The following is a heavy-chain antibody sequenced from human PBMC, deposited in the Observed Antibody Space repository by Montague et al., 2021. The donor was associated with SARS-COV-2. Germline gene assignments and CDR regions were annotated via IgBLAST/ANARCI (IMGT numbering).Heavy chain of an antibody. CDR1: GGSIISGSYY. J-gene: IGHJ4*02. D-gene: IGHD2-21*01. Sequence: TLSLTCTVSGGSIISGSYYWSWIRQHPGKGLEWIGYIYYSGSSYYNPSLKSRVTISVDTSKNQFSLRLSSVTAADTAVYYCARARTSLIVVVNEFDYWGQGTLVTVSS. CDR2: IYYSGSS. V-gene: IGHV4-31*03. CDR3: ARARTSLIVVVNEFDY.